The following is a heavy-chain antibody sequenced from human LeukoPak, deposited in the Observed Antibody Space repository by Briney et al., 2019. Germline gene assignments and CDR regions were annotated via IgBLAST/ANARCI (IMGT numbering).Heavy chain of an antibody. J-gene: IGHJ3*01. CDR2: IRSKAYGGTT. D-gene: IGHD3-10*01. Sequence: PGGSLRLSCTASGFTFGDYAMSWVRQAPGKGLEWVGFIRSKAYGGTTEYAASVKGRFTISRDDSKSIAYLQMNSLKTEDTAVYYCTYSGYPPTPLLWGQGTMVTVSS. CDR3: TYSGYPPTPLL. CDR1: GFTFGDYA. V-gene: IGHV3-49*04.